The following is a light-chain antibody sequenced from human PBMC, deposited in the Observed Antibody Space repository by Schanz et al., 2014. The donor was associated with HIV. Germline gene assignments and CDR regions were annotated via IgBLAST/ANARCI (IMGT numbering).Light chain of an antibody. CDR3: QQRRNWLT. CDR2: AAS. J-gene: IGKJ4*01. Sequence: DIQMTQSPSSLSASVGDRVTITCRASQSISSYLNWYQQKPGKAPKLLIYAASSLQSGVPSRFSGSGSGTDFTLTISRLEPEDFAVYYCQQRRNWLTFGGGTKVEIK. CDR1: QSISSY. V-gene: IGKV1-39*01.